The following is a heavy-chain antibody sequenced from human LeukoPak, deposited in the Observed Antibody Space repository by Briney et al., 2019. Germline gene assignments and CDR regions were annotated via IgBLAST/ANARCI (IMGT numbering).Heavy chain of an antibody. V-gene: IGHV6-1*01. CDR1: GDSVFSNSAS. J-gene: IGHJ6*02. Sequence: RSQTLSLTCAISGDSVFSNSASWNWIRQSPSRGLEWLGKTLYRSKWYNDYAVSVKSRITINPDTSKNQFSLQLNSVTPEDTAVYYCARSHYYGMDVWGQVTTVTVAS. CDR3: ARSHYYGMDV. CDR2: TLYRSKWYN.